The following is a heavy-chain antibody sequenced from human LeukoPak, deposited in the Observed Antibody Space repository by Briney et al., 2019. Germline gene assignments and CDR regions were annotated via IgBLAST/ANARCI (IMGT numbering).Heavy chain of an antibody. Sequence: GSLRLSCAASGFTFSSYGMHWVRQAPGKGLEWVAVIWYDGSNKYYADSVKGRFTISRDNSKNTLYLQMNSLRAEDTAVYYCARDRDGYNVPFDYWGQGTLVTVSS. J-gene: IGHJ4*02. CDR1: GFTFSSYG. CDR2: IWYDGSNK. CDR3: ARDRDGYNVPFDY. V-gene: IGHV3-33*01. D-gene: IGHD5-24*01.